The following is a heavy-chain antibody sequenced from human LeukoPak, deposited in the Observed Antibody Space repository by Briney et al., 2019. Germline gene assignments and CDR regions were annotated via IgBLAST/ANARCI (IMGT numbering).Heavy chain of an antibody. J-gene: IGHJ6*03. CDR3: ARRWNYGRNYYIDV. Sequence: SETLSLTCAVYGGSFNVYYWSWIRQSPEKGLEWIGEMNDGGTINYNPSLLSRVTVSLDRSKNQFSLRLTSVTSADTAVYYCARRWNYGRNYYIDVWGNGATVTVSS. D-gene: IGHD1-7*01. CDR2: MNDGGTI. CDR1: GGSFNVYY. V-gene: IGHV4-34*01.